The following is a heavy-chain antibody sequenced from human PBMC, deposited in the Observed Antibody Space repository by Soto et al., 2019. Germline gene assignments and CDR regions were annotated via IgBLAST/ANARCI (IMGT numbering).Heavy chain of an antibody. J-gene: IGHJ4*02. CDR2: IKFDGSEK. CDR3: ARDSGYNTVDIPRNHYLDY. CDR1: GFTFSWYW. Sequence: VQLVESGGGLVQPGGSLKMSCEASGFTFSWYWMSWVRQAPGKGLEWVANIKFDGSEKHYVDSVKGRFTISRDNAKNSLYLQMNSLRAEDTAVYYCARDSGYNTVDIPRNHYLDYWGPGTLVTVSS. V-gene: IGHV3-7*01. D-gene: IGHD5-18*01.